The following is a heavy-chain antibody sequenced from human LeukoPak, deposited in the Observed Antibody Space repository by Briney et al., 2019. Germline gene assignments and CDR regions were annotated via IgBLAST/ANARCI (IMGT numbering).Heavy chain of an antibody. CDR3: ARCPSYVDRGPE. Sequence: TGGSLRLSCAASGFTFSRYWMKWVRQAPGKGLEWVANIKEDGSEKYYVDSVKGRFTISRDNAKNSLYLQMNNLRAEDTAVYYCARCPSYVDRGPEWGQGTLVTVSS. CDR2: IKEDGSEK. CDR1: GFTFSRYW. J-gene: IGHJ4*02. D-gene: IGHD5-12*01. V-gene: IGHV3-7*01.